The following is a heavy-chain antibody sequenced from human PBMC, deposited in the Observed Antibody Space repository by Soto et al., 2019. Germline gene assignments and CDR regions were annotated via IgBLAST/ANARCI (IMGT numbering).Heavy chain of an antibody. V-gene: IGHV3-15*01. CDR3: TVKDDYGDTKFDY. Sequence: GGSLRLSCAASGFTFSNAWMSWVRQAPGKGLEWVGRIKSKTDGGTTDYAAPVKGRFTISRDDSKNTLYLQMNSLKTEDTAVYYCTVKDDYGDTKFDYWGQGTLVTVPQ. J-gene: IGHJ4*02. CDR2: IKSKTDGGTT. D-gene: IGHD4-17*01. CDR1: GFTFSNAW.